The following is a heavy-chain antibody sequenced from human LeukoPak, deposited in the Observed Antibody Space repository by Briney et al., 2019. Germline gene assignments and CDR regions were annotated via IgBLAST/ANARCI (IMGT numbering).Heavy chain of an antibody. CDR1: GGTFSSYA. CDR3: ARLPAQDRYYYYMDV. J-gene: IGHJ6*03. CDR2: IIPIFGTA. Sequence: SVKVSCKASGGTFSSYAISWVRQAPGQGLEWMGGIIPIFGTANYAQKFQGRVTITADKSTSTAYMELSSLRSEDTAVYYCARLPAQDRYYYYMDVWGKGTTVTVSS. V-gene: IGHV1-69*06. D-gene: IGHD2-15*01.